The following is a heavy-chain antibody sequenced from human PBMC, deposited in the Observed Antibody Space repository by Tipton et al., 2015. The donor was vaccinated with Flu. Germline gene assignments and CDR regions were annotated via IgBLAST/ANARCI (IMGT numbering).Heavy chain of an antibody. CDR2: INHSGST. CDR1: GGSISSYY. J-gene: IGHJ5*02. CDR3: ARVVKYQLLFRIGRNWFDP. D-gene: IGHD2-2*01. Sequence: TLSLTCTVSGGSISSYYWSWIRQPPGKGLERIGEINHSGSTNYNPSLKSRVTISVDTSKNQFSLKLSSVTAADTAVYYCARVVKYQLLFRIGRNWFDPWGQGTLVTVSS. V-gene: IGHV4-34*01.